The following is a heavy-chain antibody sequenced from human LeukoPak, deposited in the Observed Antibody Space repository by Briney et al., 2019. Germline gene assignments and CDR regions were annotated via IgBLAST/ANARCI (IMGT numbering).Heavy chain of an antibody. J-gene: IGHJ4*02. CDR2: IYYSGST. Sequence: PSETLSLTCTVSGGSISSSSYYWGWIRQPPGKGLEWIGSIYYSGSTYYNPSLKSRVTISVDTSKNQFSLKLSSVTAADTAVYYCARQADYFDYWGQGTLVTVSS. V-gene: IGHV4-39*01. CDR1: GGSISSSSYY. CDR3: ARQADYFDY.